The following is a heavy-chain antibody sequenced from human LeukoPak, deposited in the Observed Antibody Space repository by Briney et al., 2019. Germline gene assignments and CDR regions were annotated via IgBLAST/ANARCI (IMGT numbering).Heavy chain of an antibody. V-gene: IGHV1-24*01. CDR3: ARDPIYDR. CDR1: GYTLTELS. J-gene: IGHJ4*02. CDR2: VNPEDGET. Sequence: ASVKVSCKVSGYTLTELSIHWVRQAPGKGLEWMGGVNPEDGETIYAQKFQGRVTMTTDTSTSTAYMELRSLRSDDTAVYYCARDPIYDRWGQGTLVTVSS. D-gene: IGHD3-22*01.